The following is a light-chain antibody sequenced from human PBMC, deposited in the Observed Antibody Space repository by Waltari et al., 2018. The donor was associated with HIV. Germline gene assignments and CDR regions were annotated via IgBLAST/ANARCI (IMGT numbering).Light chain of an antibody. J-gene: IGLJ2*01. CDR3: ASHAGSKDV. CDR2: DVS. CDR1: SSDIGAYNY. V-gene: IGLV2-8*01. Sequence: QAALTQPPSASGSPGQSVTISCTGTSSDIGAYNYVAWFQQHPGKAPNLMMFDVSNLPSGVPYRFSGSKSVTTVSLTVLGLQAEDEADYYCASHAGSKDVFGGGTKLTVL.